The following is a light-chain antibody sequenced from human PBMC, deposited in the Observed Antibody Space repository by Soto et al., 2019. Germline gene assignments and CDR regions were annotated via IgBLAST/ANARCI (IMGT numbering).Light chain of an antibody. CDR1: SGHSSYA. V-gene: IGLV4-69*01. CDR2: LNSDGSH. J-gene: IGLJ2*01. Sequence: QSVLTQSPSASASLGASVKLTCTLSSGHSSYAIAWHQQQPDKGPRFLMKLNSDGSHTKADGVPGRFSGSSSGAERYLTISSLQSEDEADYYCQTWGTGIVLFGGGTKLTVL. CDR3: QTWGTGIVL.